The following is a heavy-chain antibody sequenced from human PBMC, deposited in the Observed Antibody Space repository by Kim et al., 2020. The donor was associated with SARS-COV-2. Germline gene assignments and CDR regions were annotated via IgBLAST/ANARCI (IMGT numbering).Heavy chain of an antibody. J-gene: IGHJ5*02. Sequence: ASVKVSCKASGYTFTSYGISWVRQAPGQGLEWMGWISAYNGNTNYAQKLQGRVTMTTDTSTSTAYMELRSLRSDDTAVYYCARDSGYYGSGSYYNNWFDPWGQGTLVTVSS. CDR1: GYTFTSYG. CDR3: ARDSGYYGSGSYYNNWFDP. V-gene: IGHV1-18*01. D-gene: IGHD3-10*01. CDR2: ISAYNGNT.